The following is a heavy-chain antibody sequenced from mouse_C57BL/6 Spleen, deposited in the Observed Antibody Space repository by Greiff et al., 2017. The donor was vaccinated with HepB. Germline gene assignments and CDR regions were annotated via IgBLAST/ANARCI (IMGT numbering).Heavy chain of an antibody. Sequence: VKLMESGPELVKPGASVKLSCKASGYTFTSYDINWVKQRPGQGLEWIGWIYPRDGSTKYNEKFKGKATLTVDTSSSTAYMELHSLTSEDSAVYFCAEYFDYWGQGTTLTVSS. V-gene: IGHV1-85*01. J-gene: IGHJ2*01. CDR2: IYPRDGST. CDR3: AEYFDY. CDR1: GYTFTSYD.